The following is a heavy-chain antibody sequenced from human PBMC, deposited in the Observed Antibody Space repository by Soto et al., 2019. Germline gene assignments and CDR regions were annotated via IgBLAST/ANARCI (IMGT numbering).Heavy chain of an antibody. Sequence: EVQLVESGGGLVQPGGSLRLSCAASGFTLSSYDMSWVRQAPGKGLEWVSHISHSSSTMYYADSVEGRFTISRDNAKNSPSLQMNSLRAEDTAVYYCARERGSAYSDHWGQGTLVTVSS. V-gene: IGHV3-48*03. CDR2: ISHSSSTM. D-gene: IGHD3-22*01. CDR3: ARERGSAYSDH. J-gene: IGHJ4*02. CDR1: GFTLSSYD.